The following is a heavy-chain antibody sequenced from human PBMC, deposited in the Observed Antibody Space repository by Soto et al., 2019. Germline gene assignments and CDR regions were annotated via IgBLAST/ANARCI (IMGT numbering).Heavy chain of an antibody. V-gene: IGHV3-23*01. CDR2: ISGSGGST. Sequence: GGSLRLSCAASGFTFSSYAMSWVRQAPGKGLEWVSAISGSGGSTYYAESVKGRFTISRDNSKNTLYLQMNSLRAEDTAVYYCAKDTTRDIVVVVAATFAFDIWGQGTMVTVSS. J-gene: IGHJ3*02. D-gene: IGHD2-15*01. CDR1: GFTFSSYA. CDR3: AKDTTRDIVVVVAATFAFDI.